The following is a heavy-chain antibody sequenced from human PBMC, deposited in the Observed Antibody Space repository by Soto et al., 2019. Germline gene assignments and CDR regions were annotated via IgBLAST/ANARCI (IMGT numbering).Heavy chain of an antibody. V-gene: IGHV1-18*01. Sequence: VKVSCKASGYTFSNYGITCVRQAPGQGLEWIGWNSAYNGNVNYVQKFQGRLTMTTDTSTSTAYMELSSLRSEDTAVYYCARDLQALYHFDYWGLGTLVTVSS. CDR1: GYTFSNYG. CDR3: ARDLQALYHFDY. J-gene: IGHJ4*02. CDR2: NSAYNGNV. D-gene: IGHD4-4*01.